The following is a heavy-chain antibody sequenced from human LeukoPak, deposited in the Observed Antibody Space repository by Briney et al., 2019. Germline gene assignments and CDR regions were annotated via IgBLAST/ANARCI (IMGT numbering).Heavy chain of an antibody. V-gene: IGHV4-61*02. J-gene: IGHJ4*02. CDR3: ARERAPTTYYDILTGYYKPFDY. Sequence: SQTLSPTCTVSGGSISSGSYYWSWIRQPAGKGLEWIGRIYTSGSTNYNPSLKSRVTISVDTSKNQFSLKLSSVTAADTAVYYCARERAPTTYYDILTGYYKPFDYWGQGTLVTVSS. CDR2: IYTSGST. CDR1: GGSISSGSYY. D-gene: IGHD3-9*01.